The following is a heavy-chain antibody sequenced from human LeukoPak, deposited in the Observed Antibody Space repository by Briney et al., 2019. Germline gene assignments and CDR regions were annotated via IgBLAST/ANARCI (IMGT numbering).Heavy chain of an antibody. CDR1: GYTFTGYY. CDR2: INPNSGGT. V-gene: IGHV1-2*02. J-gene: IGHJ4*02. D-gene: IGHD2-2*01. CDR3: ARPLGYCSSTSCLDFDY. Sequence: ASVKVSCKASGYTFTGYYMHWVRQAPGQGLEWMGWINPNSGGTKYAQNFQGRVTMTRATSISTAYMELSRLRSDDTAVYYCARPLGYCSSTSCLDFDYWGQGTLVTVSS.